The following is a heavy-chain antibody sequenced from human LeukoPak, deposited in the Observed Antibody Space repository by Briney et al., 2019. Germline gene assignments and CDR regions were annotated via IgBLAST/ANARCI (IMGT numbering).Heavy chain of an antibody. J-gene: IGHJ4*02. CDR2: ISGRGGST. D-gene: IGHD3-9*01. Sequence: GGSLRLPCTVSGFTFSSYAMNWVRQAPGKGLEWVSAISGRGGSTYYADSVKGRFTISRDNSGNTLYLQMNSLRAEDTAVYYCAKDHIQGLEYFDWAIDYWGQGTLVTVSS. CDR1: GFTFSSYA. V-gene: IGHV3-23*01. CDR3: AKDHIQGLEYFDWAIDY.